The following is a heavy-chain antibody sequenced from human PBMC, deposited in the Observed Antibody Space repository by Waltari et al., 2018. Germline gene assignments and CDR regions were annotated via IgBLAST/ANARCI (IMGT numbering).Heavy chain of an antibody. D-gene: IGHD1-1*01. CDR3: ATHASTWYDGDNWFDP. CDR2: VYYTGST. CDR1: GDSISSTTYY. Sequence: QLQLQESGPGLVKSSGTLSLTCTVSGDSISSTTYYWGWNRQPPGKGLEWIGNVYYTGSTFYNPSLKSRVTISVDTPNNQCSLELRSVTAADTAVYYCATHASTWYDGDNWFDPWGQGTLVTVSS. V-gene: IGHV4-39*01. J-gene: IGHJ5*02.